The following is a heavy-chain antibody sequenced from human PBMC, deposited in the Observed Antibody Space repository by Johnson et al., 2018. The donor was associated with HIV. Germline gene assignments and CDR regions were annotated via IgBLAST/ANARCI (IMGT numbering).Heavy chain of an antibody. D-gene: IGHD3-22*01. J-gene: IGHJ3*02. V-gene: IGHV3-7*05. CDR1: GFSFSSYW. CDR3: AREVAQGPHDSFDI. Sequence: VQLVESGGGVVQPGRSLRLSCAASGFSFSSYWMSWVRQAPGKGLQWVANIKQDGSEKYYVDSVKGRFTISRDNAKNSLYLQMNSLRAEDTAVYYCAREVAQGPHDSFDIWGQGTMVIVST. CDR2: IKQDGSEK.